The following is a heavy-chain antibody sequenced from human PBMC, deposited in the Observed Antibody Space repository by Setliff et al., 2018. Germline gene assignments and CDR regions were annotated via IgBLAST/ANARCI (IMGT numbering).Heavy chain of an antibody. CDR3: ASRDYYDSSGYADAFEI. CDR2: IYSDDST. Sequence: GSLRLSCAGSGFTVSSNYITWVRQAPGKGLEWVSVIYSDDSTYYADSVKGRFTNSRDNSKNTVYLQMNTLRAEDTAMYYCASRDYYDSSGYADAFEIWGQGTMVTVSS. J-gene: IGHJ3*02. CDR1: GFTVSSNY. V-gene: IGHV3-53*01. D-gene: IGHD3-22*01.